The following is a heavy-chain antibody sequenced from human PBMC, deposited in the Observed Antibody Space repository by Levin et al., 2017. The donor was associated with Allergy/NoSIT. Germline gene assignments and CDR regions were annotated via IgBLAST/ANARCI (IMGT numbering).Heavy chain of an antibody. J-gene: IGHJ4*02. CDR2: IEQDGSEK. CDR3: ARVRYYYGSGTYYHFAY. CDR1: GFTFSNYW. D-gene: IGHD3-10*01. Sequence: GGSLRLSCAASGFTFSNYWMTWVRQAPGKGLEWVANIEQDGSEKSYVDSVRGRFTISRDNAKNSLYLQMNSLRAEDTAGYYCARVRYYYGSGTYYHFAYWGQGTLVTVSS. V-gene: IGHV3-7*01.